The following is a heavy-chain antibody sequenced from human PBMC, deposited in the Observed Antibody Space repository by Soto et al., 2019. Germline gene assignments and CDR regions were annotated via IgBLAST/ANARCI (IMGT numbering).Heavy chain of an antibody. V-gene: IGHV3-30*18. CDR3: AKDRSSSCFDY. J-gene: IGHJ4*02. CDR2: ISYDGSNK. Sequence: GGSLRLTCAASGFTFSSYGMHWVRQAPGKGLEWVAVISYDGSNKYYADSVKGRFTISRDNSKNTLYLQMNSLRAEDTAVYYSAKDRSSSCFDYWGQGTLVTVSS. D-gene: IGHD6-13*01. CDR1: GFTFSSYG.